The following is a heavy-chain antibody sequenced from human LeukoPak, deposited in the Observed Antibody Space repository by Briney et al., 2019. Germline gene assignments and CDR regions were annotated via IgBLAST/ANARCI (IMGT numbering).Heavy chain of an antibody. CDR3: ATVNGDCGGDCYSD. CDR2: FDPEDGGT. Sequence: ASVKVSCKVSGYTLTELSMHWVRQAPGKGLEWMGGFDPEDGGTIYAQKFQGRVTMTEDTSTDTAYMELSSLRSEDTAVYYCATVNGDCGGDCYSDWGQGTLVTVSS. D-gene: IGHD2-21*02. CDR1: GYTLTELS. V-gene: IGHV1-24*01. J-gene: IGHJ4*02.